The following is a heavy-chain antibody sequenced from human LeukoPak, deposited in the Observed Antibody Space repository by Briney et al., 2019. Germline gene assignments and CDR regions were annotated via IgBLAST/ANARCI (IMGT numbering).Heavy chain of an antibody. CDR2: IYYSGST. V-gene: IGHV4-59*01. CDR1: GGSISSYY. D-gene: IGHD3-3*01. J-gene: IGHJ4*02. CDR3: ARAAGEVDDFWSGYYTGFDY. Sequence: SETLSLTCTVSGGSISSYYWSWLRQPPGKGLEWIGYIYYSGSTNYNPSLKSRVTISVDTSKNQFSLKLSSVTAADTAVYYCARAAGEVDDFWSGYYTGFDYWGQGTLVTVSS.